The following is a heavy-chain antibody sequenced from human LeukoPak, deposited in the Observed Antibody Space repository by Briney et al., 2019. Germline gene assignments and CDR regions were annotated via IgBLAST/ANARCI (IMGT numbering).Heavy chain of an antibody. Sequence: GGSLRLSCAASGLTFDDYTMHCGCRAPGGGLEWGSRISGDRGSTYYADSVKGRFTIPRDNSTNSLYLQMNSLRTEDTALYYCAKDPTDSAAAPGLGIDYWGEGTLVTVSS. CDR2: ISGDRGST. J-gene: IGHJ4*02. V-gene: IGHV3-43*02. D-gene: IGHD6-13*01. CDR1: GLTFDDYT. CDR3: AKDPTDSAAAPGLGIDY.